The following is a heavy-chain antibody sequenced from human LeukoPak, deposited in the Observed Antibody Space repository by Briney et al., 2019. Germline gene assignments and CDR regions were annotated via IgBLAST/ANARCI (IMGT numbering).Heavy chain of an antibody. J-gene: IGHJ4*02. CDR1: GFTFRSYW. V-gene: IGHV3-48*04. CDR2: ISSSSSTI. D-gene: IGHD3-10*01. CDR3: ARLSLAGEHYGFFDY. Sequence: GGSLRLSCAASGFTFRSYWMSWARQAPGKGLEWVSYISSSSSTIYYADSVKGRFTISRDNAKNSLYLQMNSLRAEDTAVYYCARLSLAGEHYGFFDYWGQGTLVTVSS.